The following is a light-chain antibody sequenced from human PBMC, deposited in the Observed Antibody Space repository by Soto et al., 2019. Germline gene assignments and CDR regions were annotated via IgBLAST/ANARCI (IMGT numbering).Light chain of an antibody. Sequence: QLVRTQSPSASASLGASVKGTCTLSSGHSSYAIAWHQQQPEKGPRYLMKLNSDGSHSKGDGIPDRFSGSSSGAERYLTISSLQSEDEADYYCQTWGTGIQVFGGATKVTVL. CDR3: QTWGTGIQV. J-gene: IGLJ2*01. V-gene: IGLV4-69*01. CDR2: LNSDGSH. CDR1: SGHSSYA.